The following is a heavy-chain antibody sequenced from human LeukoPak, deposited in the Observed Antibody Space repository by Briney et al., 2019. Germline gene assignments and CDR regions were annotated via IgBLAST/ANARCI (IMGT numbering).Heavy chain of an antibody. CDR1: GGSISSSNW. V-gene: IGHV4-4*02. D-gene: IGHD6-19*01. J-gene: IGHJ4*02. CDR3: ARETSSGWADY. CDR2: IYHSGSN. Sequence: SETLSLTCAVSGGSISSSNWWRWVRQPPGKGLEWIGEIYHSGSNNYNPSLKSRVTISVDKSKNQFSLKLSSVTAPDTAVYYCARETSSGWADYWGQGTLVTVPS.